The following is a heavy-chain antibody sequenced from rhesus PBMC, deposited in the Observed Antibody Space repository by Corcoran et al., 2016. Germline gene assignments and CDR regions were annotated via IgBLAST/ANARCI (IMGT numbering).Heavy chain of an antibody. Sequence: QVQLQESGPGLVKPSETLSLTCAVSGVSMSSFFWSWIRQSPGKGVEWIAYLHGGSGGTSNNPSLKSRVTISTDTSKNQFSLKLTSVSAADTATYYCAKYVKNGHYHFDYWGHGVLVTV. CDR3: AKYVKNGHYHFDY. CDR1: GVSMSSFF. J-gene: IGHJ4*01. V-gene: IGHV4-147*01. CDR2: LHGGSGGT. D-gene: IGHD1-1*01.